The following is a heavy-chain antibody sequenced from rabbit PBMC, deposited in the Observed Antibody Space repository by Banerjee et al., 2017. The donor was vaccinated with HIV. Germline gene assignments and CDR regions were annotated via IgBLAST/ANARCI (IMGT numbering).Heavy chain of an antibody. CDR2: INTGSGST. CDR1: GCSFRSRYN. V-gene: IGHV1S40*01. Sequence: EEAGGHLAKPAESLTLSCTSSGCSFRSRYNKSLVRQAPGKGLEWIACINTGSGSTYYASWAKGRFTISKTSSTTVTLQMTSLTAADTATYFCARDDAGDGVRYFNLWGQGTLVTVS. D-gene: IGHD4-2*01. J-gene: IGHJ4*01. CDR3: ARDDAGDGVRYFNL.